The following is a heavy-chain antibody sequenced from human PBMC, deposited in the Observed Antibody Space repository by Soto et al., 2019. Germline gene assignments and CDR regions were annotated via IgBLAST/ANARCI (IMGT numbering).Heavy chain of an antibody. CDR2: ISYDGSNK. J-gene: IGHJ4*02. CDR1: GFTFSSYG. D-gene: IGHD3-22*01. Sequence: QVQLVGSGGGVVQPGRSLRLSCAASGFTFSSYGMHWVRQAPGKGLEWVAVISYDGSNKYYADSVKGRFTISRDNSKNTLYLQMNSLRAEDTAVYYCAKEWVYDSSGWSFDYWGQGTLVTVSS. CDR3: AKEWVYDSSGWSFDY. V-gene: IGHV3-30*18.